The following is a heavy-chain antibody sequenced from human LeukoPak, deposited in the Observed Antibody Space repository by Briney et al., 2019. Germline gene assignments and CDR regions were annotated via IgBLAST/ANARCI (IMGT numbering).Heavy chain of an antibody. Sequence: SLKVSCKASGGTFSTYGVNWVRQAPEPGLEWMGGIIPIFGAANYAQKFQGRVTLTTDESTNTAYMELSSLRSEDTAVFYCAVEMTTKTGIFFDFWGQGTLVTVSS. D-gene: IGHD5-24*01. V-gene: IGHV1-69*05. CDR3: AVEMTTKTGIFFDF. CDR1: GGTFSTYG. J-gene: IGHJ4*02. CDR2: IIPIFGAA.